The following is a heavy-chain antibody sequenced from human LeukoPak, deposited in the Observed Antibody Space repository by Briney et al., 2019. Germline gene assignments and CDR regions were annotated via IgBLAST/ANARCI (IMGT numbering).Heavy chain of an antibody. V-gene: IGHV3-11*01. Sequence: GGSLRLSCAASGFTFSDYYLSWVRQAPGKGLEWVSYIIAGGTTIDYADSVKGRFTISRDTAKNALYLQMYSLRVEDTAVYYCARGLEQQLIVGNYYYAMDAWGQGTTVTVSS. J-gene: IGHJ6*02. CDR3: ARGLEQQLIVGNYYYAMDA. CDR2: IIAGGTTI. D-gene: IGHD6-13*01. CDR1: GFTFSDYY.